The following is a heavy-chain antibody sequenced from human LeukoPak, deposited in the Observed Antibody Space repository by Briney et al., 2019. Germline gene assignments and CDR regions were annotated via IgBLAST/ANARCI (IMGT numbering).Heavy chain of an antibody. Sequence: GGSLRLSCAASGFTFSSYGMHWVRQAPGKGLEWVAVIWYDGSNKYYADSVKGRFTISRDNSKNTLYLQMNSLRAEDTAVYYCARDSKVGALRGGLDYWGQGTLVTVSS. CDR1: GFTFSSYG. CDR3: ARDSKVGALRGGLDY. CDR2: IWYDGSNK. D-gene: IGHD3-10*01. J-gene: IGHJ4*02. V-gene: IGHV3-33*01.